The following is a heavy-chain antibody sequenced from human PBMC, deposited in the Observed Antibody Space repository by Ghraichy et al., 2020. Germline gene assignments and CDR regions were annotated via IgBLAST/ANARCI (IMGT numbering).Heavy chain of an antibody. CDR3: ARAPTPEDYYDSSGYLDAFDI. J-gene: IGHJ3*02. D-gene: IGHD3-22*01. CDR2: INHSGST. CDR1: GGSFSGYY. V-gene: IGHV4-34*01. Sequence: SQTLSLTCAVYGGSFSGYYWSWIRQPPGKGLEWIGEINHSGSTNYNPSLKSRVTISVDTSKNQFSLKLSSVTAADTAVYYCARAPTPEDYYDSSGYLDAFDIWGQGTMVTVSS.